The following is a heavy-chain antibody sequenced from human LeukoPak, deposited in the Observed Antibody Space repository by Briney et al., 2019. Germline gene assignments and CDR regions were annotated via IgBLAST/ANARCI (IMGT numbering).Heavy chain of an antibody. Sequence: SETLSLTCAVYGGSFSDYYWTWIRQPPGKGLEWIGEINHRGSTHYNPSLKSRVTISVDTSKKQFSLKLSSVTAADTAVYYCARGIADPYSFDSWGQGTLVTVSS. CDR3: ARGIADPYSFDS. J-gene: IGHJ4*02. CDR1: GGSFSDYY. V-gene: IGHV4-34*01. D-gene: IGHD6-13*01. CDR2: INHRGST.